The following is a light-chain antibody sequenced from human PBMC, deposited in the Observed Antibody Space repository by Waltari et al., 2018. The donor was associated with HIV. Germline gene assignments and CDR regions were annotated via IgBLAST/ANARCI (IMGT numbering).Light chain of an antibody. V-gene: IGLV2-11*01. Sequence: QSALTQPRSVSGSPGQSVTFSCTGTSSDVGGYNYVSWYQQHPGKAHKLMIYDVSKRPSGVPDRFSGSKSCNTASLTISGLQAEDEADYYCCSYAGSYTRFGGGTKLTVL. J-gene: IGLJ2*01. CDR3: CSYAGSYTR. CDR2: DVS. CDR1: SSDVGGYNY.